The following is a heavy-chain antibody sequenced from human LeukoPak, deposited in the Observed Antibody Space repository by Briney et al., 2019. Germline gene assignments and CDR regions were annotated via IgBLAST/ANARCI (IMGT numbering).Heavy chain of an antibody. D-gene: IGHD2-15*01. CDR2: ISAYGNT. J-gene: IGHJ4*02. V-gene: IGHV1-18*01. CDR1: GYTFTIYG. CDR3: ARGIIGYYFDY. Sequence: ASVKVSCKTSGYTFTIYGISWVRQAPGRGLEWMGLISAYGNTNYAQNLQGRVTMNTDTSTSTAYMEPRSLRSDDTAVYYCARGIIGYYFDYWGQGTLVTVSS.